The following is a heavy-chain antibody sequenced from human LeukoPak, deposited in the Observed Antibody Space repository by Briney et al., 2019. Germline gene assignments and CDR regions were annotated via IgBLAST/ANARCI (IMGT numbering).Heavy chain of an antibody. J-gene: IGHJ4*02. CDR3: ATQYSGSSALFDY. CDR2: FDPEDGET. D-gene: IGHD1-26*01. Sequence: GASVKVSCKVPGYTLAELSMHWVRQAPGKGLEWMGGFDPEDGETIYAQKFQGRVTMTEDTSTDTAYMELSSLRSEDTAVYYCATQYSGSSALFDYWGQGTLVTVSS. CDR1: GYTLAELS. V-gene: IGHV1-24*01.